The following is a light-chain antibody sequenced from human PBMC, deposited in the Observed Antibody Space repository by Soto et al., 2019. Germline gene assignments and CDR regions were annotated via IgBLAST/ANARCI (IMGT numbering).Light chain of an antibody. Sequence: EIVLTQSPATLSLSPGERATLSCRASQSVSSYLAWYQQKPGQAPRLLIYDASNRATGIPARFSGSGSGTDFTLTISSLEPEDFAVYYCQQRSNWPPWTFVQGTQVEIK. CDR2: DAS. V-gene: IGKV3-11*01. J-gene: IGKJ1*01. CDR3: QQRSNWPPWT. CDR1: QSVSSY.